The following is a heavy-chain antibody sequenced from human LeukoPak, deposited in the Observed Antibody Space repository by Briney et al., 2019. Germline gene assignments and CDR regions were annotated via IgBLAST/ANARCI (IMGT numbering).Heavy chain of an antibody. J-gene: IGHJ5*02. CDR1: GGSISSYY. CDR2: IYTSGST. CDR3: ARDLYCSSTSCYTLENWFDP. Sequence: PSETLSLTCSVSGGSISSYYWSWIRQPAGKGLEWIGRIYTSGSTNYNPSLKRRVTMSVDTSKNQCSLKLSSVTAADTAVYYCARDLYCSSTSCYTLENWFDPWGQGTLVTVSS. V-gene: IGHV4-4*07. D-gene: IGHD2-2*02.